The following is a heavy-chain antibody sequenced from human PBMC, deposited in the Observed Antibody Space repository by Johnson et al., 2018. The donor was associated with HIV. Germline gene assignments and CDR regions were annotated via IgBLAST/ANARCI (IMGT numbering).Heavy chain of an antibody. D-gene: IGHD4-11*01. Sequence: VQLVESGGGVVRPGGSLRLSCAASLFTFDDYGLSWVRQAPGKGLEWVSGINWNGGSTGYADSVKGRFTISRDSSKNMLYLQMNSLRTEDTAVYYCGRDINYSNYVTDAFDIWGQGTVVTVSS. CDR1: LFTFDDYG. V-gene: IGHV3-20*04. CDR2: INWNGGST. J-gene: IGHJ3*02. CDR3: GRDINYSNYVTDAFDI.